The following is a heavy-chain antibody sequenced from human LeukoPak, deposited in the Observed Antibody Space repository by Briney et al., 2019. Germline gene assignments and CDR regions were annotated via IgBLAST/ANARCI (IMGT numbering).Heavy chain of an antibody. J-gene: IGHJ4*02. CDR3: VRDREVEMATPTH. CDR1: GFTFSSYS. CDR2: ISSSSSYI. V-gene: IGHV3-21*01. Sequence: GGSLRLSCAASGFTFSSYSMNWVRQAPGKGLEWVSSISSSSSYIYYADSVKGRFTISRDNAKNSLYLQMNSLRAEDTAVYYCVRDREVEMATPTHWGQGTLVTVSS. D-gene: IGHD5-24*01.